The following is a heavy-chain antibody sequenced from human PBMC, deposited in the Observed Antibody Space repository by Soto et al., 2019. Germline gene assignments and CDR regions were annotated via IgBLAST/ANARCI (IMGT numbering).Heavy chain of an antibody. CDR1: GFTFSSYA. CDR3: ARPSSGWENWFDP. D-gene: IGHD6-19*01. CDR2: ISYDGSNK. J-gene: IGHJ5*02. V-gene: IGHV3-30-3*01. Sequence: GGSLRLSCAASGFTFSSYAMHWVRQASGKGLEWVAVISYDGSNKYYADSVKGRFTISRDNSKNSLYLQMNSLRDDDTAVYYCARPSSGWENWFDPWGQGALVTVSS.